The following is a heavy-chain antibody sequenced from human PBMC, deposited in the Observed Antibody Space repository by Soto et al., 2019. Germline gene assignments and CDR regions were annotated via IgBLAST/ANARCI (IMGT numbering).Heavy chain of an antibody. CDR1: GFTFSSYA. V-gene: IGHV3-30-3*01. CDR2: ISYDGSNK. CDR3: ARGRPGGYSSSWYRNYYYYGMDV. Sequence: GGSLRLSCAASGFTFSSYAMHWVRQAPGKGLEWVAVISYDGSNKYYADSVKGRFTITRDNSKNTLYLQMNSLRAEDTAVYYCARGRPGGYSSSWYRNYYYYGMDVWGQGTTVTVSS. D-gene: IGHD6-13*01. J-gene: IGHJ6*02.